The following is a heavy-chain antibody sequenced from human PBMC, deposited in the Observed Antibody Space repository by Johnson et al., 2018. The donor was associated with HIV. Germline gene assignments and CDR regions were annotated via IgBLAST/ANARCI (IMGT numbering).Heavy chain of an antibody. V-gene: IGHV3-30*03. CDR1: GFTVSSNY. J-gene: IGHJ3*01. Sequence: QVYLVESGGGLIQPEGSLRLSCAASGFTVSSNYMSWVRQAPGKGLEWVAFISYDGNDRNYADFVKGRFTISRDNSKNTLYLQMDSLRAEDTAVYYCARAPHDAFDVWGQGTMVTVSS. CDR2: ISYDGNDR. CDR3: ARAPHDAFDV.